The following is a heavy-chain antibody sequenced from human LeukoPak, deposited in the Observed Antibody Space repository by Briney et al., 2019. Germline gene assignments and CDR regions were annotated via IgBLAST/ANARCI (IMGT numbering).Heavy chain of an antibody. Sequence: GGSLRLSCASSGFTFSNNAMSWVRQAPGQGLEWVSGITGSGDNTYYADSVKGRFTVSRDNSKNTMYLQLNSLRVEDTAMYYCAKAVARTMAAQFDYWGQGTLVTVSS. D-gene: IGHD5-24*01. CDR2: ITGSGDNT. CDR3: AKAVARTMAAQFDY. CDR1: GFTFSNNA. V-gene: IGHV3-23*01. J-gene: IGHJ4*02.